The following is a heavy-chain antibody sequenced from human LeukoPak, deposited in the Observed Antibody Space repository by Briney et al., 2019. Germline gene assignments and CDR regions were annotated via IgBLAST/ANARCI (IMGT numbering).Heavy chain of an antibody. V-gene: IGHV4-39*07. CDR2: IDYSGST. J-gene: IGHJ4*02. Sequence: KPSQTLSLTCSLSNASISSSRYFWGWIRQPPGKGLEWIGSIDYSGSTYYNPSLKSRVTISVDTSKNQFSLTLSSVTAADTAVYYCARGQKYRNGYTVTELGSGYFDYWGQGTLVTVSS. CDR3: ARGQKYRNGYTVTELGSGYFDY. CDR1: NASISSSRYF. D-gene: IGHD5-18*01.